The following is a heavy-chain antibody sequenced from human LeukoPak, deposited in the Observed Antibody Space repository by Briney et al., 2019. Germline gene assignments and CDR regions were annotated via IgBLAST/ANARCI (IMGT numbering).Heavy chain of an antibody. CDR3: ARDKSSTSFGTYYYYGMDV. D-gene: IGHD2-2*01. V-gene: IGHV1-69*04. CDR1: GGTFSSYA. Sequence: SVKVSCKASGGTFSSYAISWVRQAPGQGLEWMGRIIPILGIANYAQKFQGRVTITADKSTSTAYMELSSLRSDDTAVYYCARDKSSTSFGTYYYYGMDVWGQGTTVTVSS. CDR2: IIPILGIA. J-gene: IGHJ6*02.